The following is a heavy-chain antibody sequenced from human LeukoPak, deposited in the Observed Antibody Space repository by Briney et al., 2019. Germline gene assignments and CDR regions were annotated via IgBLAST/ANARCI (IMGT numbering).Heavy chain of an antibody. CDR1: GYSFTNYW. J-gene: IGHJ4*02. Sequence: GESLKISCKGSGYSFTNYWIGWVRQMPGKGLEWMGIIYPGDSDTGDSPSFRGQVTISADKSISTAFLQWSSLKASDTAMYYCARLVGDGYNNFDYWGQGTLVTVSS. D-gene: IGHD5-24*01. V-gene: IGHV5-51*01. CDR2: IYPGDSDT. CDR3: ARLVGDGYNNFDY.